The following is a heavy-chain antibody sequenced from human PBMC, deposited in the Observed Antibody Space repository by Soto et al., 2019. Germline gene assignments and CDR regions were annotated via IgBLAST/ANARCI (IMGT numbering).Heavy chain of an antibody. J-gene: IGHJ4*02. CDR1: GFTFSSYA. V-gene: IGHV3-23*01. D-gene: IGHD2-15*01. CDR2: ISGSGGST. CDR3: ANLRYCSGGSCYRLAYYFDY. Sequence: GGSLRLSCAASGFTFSSYAMSWVRQAPGKGLEWVSAISGSGGSTYYADSVKGRFTISRDNSKNTLYLQMNSLRAEDTAVYYCANLRYCSGGSCYRLAYYFDYWGQGTLVTVSS.